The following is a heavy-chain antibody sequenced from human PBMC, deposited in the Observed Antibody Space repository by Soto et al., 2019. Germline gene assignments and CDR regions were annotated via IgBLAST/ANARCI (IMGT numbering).Heavy chain of an antibody. CDR1: GCSIGSYY. D-gene: IGHD1-1*01. Sequence: XETLSLTCTVSGCSIGSYYWSWIRQPPGKGLEWIGYIYESGSTNSNPSLQSRVTISVDTSKNQFYLNLSPVTAADTATYYCAREHVRPRTGAMDVWGQGTTVTVSS. J-gene: IGHJ6*02. CDR2: IYESGST. V-gene: IGHV4-59*01. CDR3: AREHVRPRTGAMDV.